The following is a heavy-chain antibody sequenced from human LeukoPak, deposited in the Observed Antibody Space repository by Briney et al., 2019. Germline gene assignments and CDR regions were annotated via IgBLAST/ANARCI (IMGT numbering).Heavy chain of an antibody. D-gene: IGHD5-24*01. J-gene: IGHJ5*02. V-gene: IGHV1-3*03. Sequence: ASVKVSCKAPGYTFSSYAIHWVRQAPGQRLEWMGRIKAGNGNTKYSQDFQGRVTITRDTSASTAYMELSSLRSEGMAVYYCAREDGDGYNSPDYNWFDPWGQGTLVTVSS. CDR3: AREDGDGYNSPDYNWFDP. CDR2: IKAGNGNT. CDR1: GYTFSSYA.